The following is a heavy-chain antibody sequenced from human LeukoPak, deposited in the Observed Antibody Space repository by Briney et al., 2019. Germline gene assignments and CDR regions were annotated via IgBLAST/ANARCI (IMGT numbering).Heavy chain of an antibody. D-gene: IGHD3-10*01. J-gene: IGHJ4*02. CDR2: ISAYNGNT. V-gene: IGHV1-18*04. Sequence: ASVKVSCKASGYTFTGYYMHWVRQAPGQGLEWMGWISAYNGNTNYAQKLQGRVTMTTDTSTSTAYMELRSLRSDDTAVYYCAKDLRGYYGSGHWGQGTLVTVSS. CDR3: AKDLRGYYGSGH. CDR1: GYTFTGYY.